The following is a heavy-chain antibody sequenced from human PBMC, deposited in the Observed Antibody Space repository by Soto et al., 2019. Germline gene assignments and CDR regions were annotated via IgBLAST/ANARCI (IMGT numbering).Heavy chain of an antibody. CDR2: INHSGST. V-gene: IGHV4-34*01. CDR3: ARGTGYSGYDLWYFDY. Sequence: PSETLSLTCAVYGGSFSGYYWSWIRQPPGKGLEWIGEINHSGSTNYNPSLKSRVTISVDTSKNQFSLKLSSVTAADTAVYYCARGTGYSGYDLWYFDYWGQGTLVTVSS. CDR1: GGSFSGYY. J-gene: IGHJ4*02. D-gene: IGHD5-12*01.